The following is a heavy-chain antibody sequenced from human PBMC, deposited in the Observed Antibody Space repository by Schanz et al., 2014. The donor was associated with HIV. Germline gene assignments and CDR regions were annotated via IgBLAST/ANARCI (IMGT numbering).Heavy chain of an antibody. V-gene: IGHV1-8*02. CDR3: ARGRYYGSEFDY. J-gene: IGHJ4*02. Sequence: QLVQSGAAVKNPGASVKVSCKASGYMFTSCDINWVRQAPGQGLEWMGWVDPNTGNTGYAPKFQGRLTLTADTSTSTAYMELSSLRSEDTAFYYCARGRYYGSEFDYWGQGTLVTVSS. CDR1: GYMFTSCD. CDR2: VDPNTGNT. D-gene: IGHD3-10*01.